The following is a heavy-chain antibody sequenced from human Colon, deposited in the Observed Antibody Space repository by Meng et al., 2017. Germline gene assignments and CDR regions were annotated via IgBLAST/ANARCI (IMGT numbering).Heavy chain of an antibody. D-gene: IGHD6-13*01. Sequence: LPDSALGLFTPAQTLSPPCAISGDRVSSNDATWNWIRQSPSRGVEWLGRRFYRVKLIRDYAVSLESRITINPDTSKNQFTLQLNSVTPEDTAVYYCARLVGNSWLPDWGQGTLVTVSS. CDR1: GDRVSSNDAT. CDR2: RFYRVKLIR. V-gene: IGHV6-1*01. J-gene: IGHJ4*02. CDR3: ARLVGNSWLPD.